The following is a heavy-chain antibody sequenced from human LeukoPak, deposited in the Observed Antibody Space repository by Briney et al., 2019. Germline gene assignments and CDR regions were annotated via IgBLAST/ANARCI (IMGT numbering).Heavy chain of an antibody. Sequence: PGGSLRLSCAASGFTFSSDGLHWVRQAPGKGLEWVAFVSDDGGVKSYVDLVKGRFTISRDYSKNMLYLQINSLRVEDTAIYYCAKDWSGSWTFGKWGQGTLVTVSS. D-gene: IGHD6-13*01. V-gene: IGHV3-30*18. CDR1: GFTFSSDG. J-gene: IGHJ4*02. CDR2: VSDDGGVK. CDR3: AKDWSGSWTFGK.